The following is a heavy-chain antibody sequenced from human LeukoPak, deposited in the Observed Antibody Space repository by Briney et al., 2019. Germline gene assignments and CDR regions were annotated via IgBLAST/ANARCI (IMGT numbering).Heavy chain of an antibody. CDR3: ARSPARLRPNWYFDL. D-gene: IGHD4-17*01. Sequence: GGSLRLSCAASGFTFSSYSMNWVRQAPGKGLEWVPSISSSSSYIYYADSVKGRFTISRDNAKNSLYLQMNSLRAEDTAVYYCARSPARLRPNWYFDLWGRGTLVTVSS. J-gene: IGHJ2*01. CDR2: ISSSSSYI. V-gene: IGHV3-21*01. CDR1: GFTFSSYS.